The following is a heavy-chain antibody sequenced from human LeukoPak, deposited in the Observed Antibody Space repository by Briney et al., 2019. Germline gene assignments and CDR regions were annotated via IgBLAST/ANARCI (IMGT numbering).Heavy chain of an antibody. J-gene: IGHJ4*02. V-gene: IGHV6-1*01. D-gene: IGHD1-26*01. CDR3: ARRGRSVWEPLDY. CDR2: TYYRSKWYN. Sequence: SQTLSLTSAISGDSVSSNSAAWNWIRQSPSRGLEWLGRTYYRSKWYNDYAGSVKSRITINTDTSKNQFSLQLNSVTAEDTAVYYCARRGRSVWEPLDYWGQGTLVTVSS. CDR1: GDSVSSNSAA.